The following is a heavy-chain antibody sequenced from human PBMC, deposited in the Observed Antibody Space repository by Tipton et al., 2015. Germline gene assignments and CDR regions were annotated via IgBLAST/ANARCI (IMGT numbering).Heavy chain of an antibody. Sequence: SLRLSCAASGFTVSSNYMSWVRQAPGKGLEWVSVIYSGGSTYYADSVKGRFTISRDNSKNTLYLQMNSLRAEDTAVYYCARDIGAAGGWPAYWGQGTLVTVSS. CDR3: ARDIGAAGGWPAY. V-gene: IGHV3-53*01. CDR1: GFTVSSNY. J-gene: IGHJ4*02. CDR2: IYSGGST. D-gene: IGHD6-25*01.